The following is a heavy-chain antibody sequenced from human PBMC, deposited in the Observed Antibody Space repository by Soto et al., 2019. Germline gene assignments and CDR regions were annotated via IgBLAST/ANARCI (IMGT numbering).Heavy chain of an antibody. Sequence: QVQLQESGPGLVRPSETLSLTCSVSGSSVNSGNYYWSWIRQPPGKGLEWIGYVYKSGSANYNPSLKSRLTISVDTAKNEFSLNLRSVTAADTAVYYWARRIVGASAFDFWGQGTLVRVSS. J-gene: IGHJ4*02. CDR2: VYKSGSA. CDR1: GSSVNSGNYY. V-gene: IGHV4-61*01. CDR3: ARRIVGASAFDF. D-gene: IGHD1-26*01.